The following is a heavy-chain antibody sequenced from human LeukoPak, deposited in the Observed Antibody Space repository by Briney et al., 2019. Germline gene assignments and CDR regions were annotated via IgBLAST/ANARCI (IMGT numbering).Heavy chain of an antibody. D-gene: IGHD4-11*01. V-gene: IGHV4-4*07. Sequence: SETLSLTCTVSADSINDYHWSWIRQPAGKGLEWIGRIYTSGSTNYNPSLKSRVTMTVDTSESQISLKMRSVTAADTAVYYCARELTVKGTDWFDSWGQGTLVTVSS. CDR1: ADSINDYH. CDR3: ARELTVKGTDWFDS. CDR2: IYTSGST. J-gene: IGHJ5*01.